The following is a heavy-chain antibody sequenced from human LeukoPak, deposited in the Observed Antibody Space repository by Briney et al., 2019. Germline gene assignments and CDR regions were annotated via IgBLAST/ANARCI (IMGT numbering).Heavy chain of an antibody. V-gene: IGHV3-23*01. J-gene: IGHJ4*02. D-gene: IGHD4-23*01. CDR3: ARGSARNPIDYGGNFDY. CDR2: ISGSGGST. Sequence: GGSLRLSCAASGFTFSSYAMSWVRQAPGKGLEWVSAISGSGGSTYYADSVKGRFTISRDNAKNSLYLQTNSLRAEDTAVYYCARGSARNPIDYGGNFDYWGQGTLVTVSS. CDR1: GFTFSSYA.